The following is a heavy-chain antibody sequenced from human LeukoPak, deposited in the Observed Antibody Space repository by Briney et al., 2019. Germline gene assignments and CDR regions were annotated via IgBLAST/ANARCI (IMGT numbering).Heavy chain of an antibody. D-gene: IGHD4-17*01. CDR3: ARDAPSYGDYNFDY. J-gene: IGHJ4*02. Sequence: ASVKVSCKASGYTFTGYYMHWVRQAPGQGLEWMGWINPNSGGTNYAQKFQGRVTMTRDTSISTAYMELSRLRSDDTAVYYCARDAPSYGDYNFDYRGQGTLVTVSS. V-gene: IGHV1-2*02. CDR1: GYTFTGYY. CDR2: INPNSGGT.